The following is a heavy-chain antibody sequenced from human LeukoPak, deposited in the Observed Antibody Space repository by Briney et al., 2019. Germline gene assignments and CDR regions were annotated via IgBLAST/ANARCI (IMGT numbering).Heavy chain of an antibody. CDR2: ISYDGSNK. V-gene: IGHV3-30*04. Sequence: PGGSLRLSCAASGFTFSSYAMHWVRQAPGKGLEGVAVISYDGSNKYYADSVKGRFTISRDNSKNTLYLQMNSLRAEDTAVYYCARDRSQIPGYSSSWYYWGQGTLVTVSS. J-gene: IGHJ4*02. CDR3: ARDRSQIPGYSSSWYY. D-gene: IGHD6-13*01. CDR1: GFTFSSYA.